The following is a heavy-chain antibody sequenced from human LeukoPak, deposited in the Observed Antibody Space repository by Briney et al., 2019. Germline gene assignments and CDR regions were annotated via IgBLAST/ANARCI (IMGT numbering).Heavy chain of an antibody. Sequence: GGSLRLSCAASGFTFKSYSMNWVRQAPGKGLEWVASISSTSSYIYYADSLKGRFTISRDNAKNSLSLQMNGLRAEDTAVYYCARCSGSSTYHSDDYWGQGTLVTVSS. V-gene: IGHV3-21*01. CDR2: ISSTSSYI. D-gene: IGHD2-15*01. CDR3: ARCSGSSTYHSDDY. J-gene: IGHJ4*02. CDR1: GFTFKSYS.